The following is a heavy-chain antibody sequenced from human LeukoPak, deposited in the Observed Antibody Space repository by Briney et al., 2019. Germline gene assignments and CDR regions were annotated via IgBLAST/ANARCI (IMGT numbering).Heavy chain of an antibody. J-gene: IGHJ4*02. V-gene: IGHV3-7*03. CDR1: GFTFSSYW. D-gene: IGHD1-1*01. Sequence: GGSLRLSCAASGFTFSSYWMSWVRQAPGKGLEWVANIKQGESEKYYVDSLKGRFTISRDNAKNSLYLQMNSLRAEDTAVYYCAKDAPNFIRPYYFDYWGQGTLVTVSS. CDR2: IKQGESEK. CDR3: AKDAPNFIRPYYFDY.